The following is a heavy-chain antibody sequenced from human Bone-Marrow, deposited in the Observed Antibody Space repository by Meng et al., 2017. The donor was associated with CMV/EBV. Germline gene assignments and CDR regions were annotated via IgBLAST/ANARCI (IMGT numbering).Heavy chain of an antibody. Sequence: ASVKVSCKASGYDFNTYAMTWVRQDPGQGLEWMGWTSIYKGDSSLAKKFQGRVTMTRDTSTRTASMELRSLRSDATAVYYGARGGGGYYLDFWGQGTLVTVSS. V-gene: IGHV1-18*04. CDR1: GYDFNTYA. CDR3: ARGGGGYYLDF. CDR2: TSIYKGDS. D-gene: IGHD2-8*01. J-gene: IGHJ4*02.